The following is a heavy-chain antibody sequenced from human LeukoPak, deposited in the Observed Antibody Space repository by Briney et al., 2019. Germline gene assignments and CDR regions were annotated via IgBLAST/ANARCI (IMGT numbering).Heavy chain of an antibody. CDR2: IYHSGST. D-gene: IGHD6-19*01. Sequence: SETLSLTCTVSGYSISSGYYWGWIRQPPGKGLEWIGSIYHSGSTCYNPSLKSRVTISVDTSKNQFSLKLSSVTAADTAVYYCATDPGYSSGWYGYWGQGTLVTVSS. CDR1: GYSISSGYY. V-gene: IGHV4-38-2*02. CDR3: ATDPGYSSGWYGY. J-gene: IGHJ4*02.